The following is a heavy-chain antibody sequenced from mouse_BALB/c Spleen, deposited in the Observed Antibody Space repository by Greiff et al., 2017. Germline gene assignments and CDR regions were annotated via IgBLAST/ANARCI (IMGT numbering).Heavy chain of an antibody. CDR3: ARILYGNLYYFDY. CDR1: GFTFSSFG. Sequence: EVKLMESGGGLVQPGGSRKLSCAASGFTFSSFGMHWVRQAPEKGLEWVAYISSGSSTIYYADTVKGRFTISRDNPKNTLFLQMTSLRSEDTAMYYCARILYGNLYYFDYWGQGTTLTVSS. CDR2: ISSGSSTI. J-gene: IGHJ2*01. D-gene: IGHD2-10*02. V-gene: IGHV5-17*02.